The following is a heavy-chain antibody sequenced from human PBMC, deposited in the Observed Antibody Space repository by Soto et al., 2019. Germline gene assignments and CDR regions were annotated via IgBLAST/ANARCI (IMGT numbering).Heavy chain of an antibody. D-gene: IGHD6-13*01. CDR3: AKRPLTAAGFDY. Sequence: VGSLRLSCAAAEFTFSNYSMTWVRQAPGKGPEWVSVITGSGGGTYFVDSVKGRFTISRDNSKNTVYLQMNSLRAEDTAVYYCAKRPLTAAGFDYWGQGTLVTVSS. J-gene: IGHJ4*02. V-gene: IGHV3-23*01. CDR2: ITGSGGGT. CDR1: EFTFSNYS.